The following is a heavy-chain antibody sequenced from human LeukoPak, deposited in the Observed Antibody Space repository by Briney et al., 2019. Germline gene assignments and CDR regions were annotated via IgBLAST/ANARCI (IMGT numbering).Heavy chain of an antibody. CDR2: ISYDGSHK. D-gene: IGHD1-26*01. V-gene: IGHV3-30*01. CDR1: GFIFSNFA. Sequence: PGGALRLPCAASGFIFSNFAMHWVRQAPGKGLEWVALISYDGSHKYYADSMKGRFTISRDNSRNVLYLQMTSLSGDDSAVYYCAREDQELVRDYYYYMDVWGKGTTVTVSS. CDR3: AREDQELVRDYYYYMDV. J-gene: IGHJ6*03.